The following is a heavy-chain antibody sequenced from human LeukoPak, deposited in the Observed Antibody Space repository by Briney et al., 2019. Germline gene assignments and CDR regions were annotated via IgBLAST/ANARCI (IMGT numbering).Heavy chain of an antibody. CDR1: GLTSSSFA. V-gene: IGHV3-23*01. CDR3: AKVYDFWSGSNTYYFDY. Sequence: GGSLRLSCAASGLTSSSFAMSWVRQAPGKGLEWVSAISGSGGSAYYADSVKGRFTISRDNSKNTLYLQMNSLRAEDTAVYYCAKVYDFWSGSNTYYFDYWGQGTLVTVSS. CDR2: ISGSGGSA. J-gene: IGHJ4*02. D-gene: IGHD3-3*01.